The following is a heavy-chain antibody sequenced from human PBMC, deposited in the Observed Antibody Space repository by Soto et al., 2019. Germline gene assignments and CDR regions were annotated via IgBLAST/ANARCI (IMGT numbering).Heavy chain of an antibody. V-gene: IGHV2-70*01. Sequence: SGPTLVNPTQTLTLTCTFSGFSLNTSGMCVTWIRQPPGKALEWLALIHWDGDKYYSTSLKTRLTISKDTSKNQVDLTMTNMDPADTATYYCARIPRFTKGVNWFAPWGQGTLVTVSS. J-gene: IGHJ5*02. CDR1: GFSLNTSGMC. CDR3: ARIPRFTKGVNWFAP. CDR2: IHWDGDK. D-gene: IGHD3-3*01.